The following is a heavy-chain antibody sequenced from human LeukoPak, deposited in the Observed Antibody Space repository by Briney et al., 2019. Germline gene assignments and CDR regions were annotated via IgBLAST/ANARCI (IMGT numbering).Heavy chain of an antibody. J-gene: IGHJ3*02. V-gene: IGHV3-23*01. D-gene: IGHD1-26*01. CDR1: RFSFSAYP. CDR3: AKSLLTTASGTGRAFDI. Sequence: GGSLRHSCEASRFSFSAYPMGWVRRAPGKGLAWVSGISARGDVTFHADPLKGRFTISRDNSKNTLYLQMDSLSAEDRAKYYCAKSLLTTASGTGRAFDIWGQGKVVTV. CDR2: ISARGDVT.